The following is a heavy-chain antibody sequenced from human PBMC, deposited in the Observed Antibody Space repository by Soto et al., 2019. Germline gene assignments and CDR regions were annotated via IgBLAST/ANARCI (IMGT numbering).Heavy chain of an antibody. J-gene: IGHJ6*02. Sequence: SETLSPTWTFSVASTWSGDYYWSWLRQPPGKGLEWIGYIYYSGSTYYNPSLKSRVTISVDTSKNQFSLKLSSVTAADTAVYYCARDPAIAARPSHYYYGMDVWGQGTKVTVSS. D-gene: IGHD6-6*01. CDR2: IYYSGST. V-gene: IGHV4-30-4*01. CDR1: VASTWSGDYY. CDR3: ARDPAIAARPSHYYYGMDV.